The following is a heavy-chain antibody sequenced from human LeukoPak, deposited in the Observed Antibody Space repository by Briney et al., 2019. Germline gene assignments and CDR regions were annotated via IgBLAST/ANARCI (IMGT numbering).Heavy chain of an antibody. Sequence: GGSLRLSCAASGFTFSSYAMSWVRQAPGKGLEWVSAISGSDGSTCYADSVKGRFTISRDNSKNTLYLQMNSLRAEDTAVYYCAKQFIAAPDAFDIWGQGTMVTVSS. CDR2: ISGSDGST. CDR1: GFTFSSYA. CDR3: AKQFIAAPDAFDI. V-gene: IGHV3-23*01. J-gene: IGHJ3*02. D-gene: IGHD6-13*01.